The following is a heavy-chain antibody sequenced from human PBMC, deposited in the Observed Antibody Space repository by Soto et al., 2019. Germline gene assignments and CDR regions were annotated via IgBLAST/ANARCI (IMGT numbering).Heavy chain of an antibody. Sequence: GASVKVSCKASGGTFSSYAISWVRQAPGQGLEWMGGIIPIFGTANYAQKFQGRVTITADKSTSTAYMELSSLRSEDTAVYYCAGLVVVVPAAILGHANYYYYGMDVWGQGTTVTVSS. CDR3: AGLVVVVPAAILGHANYYYYGMDV. CDR2: IIPIFGTA. J-gene: IGHJ6*02. CDR1: GGTFSSYA. V-gene: IGHV1-69*06. D-gene: IGHD2-2*02.